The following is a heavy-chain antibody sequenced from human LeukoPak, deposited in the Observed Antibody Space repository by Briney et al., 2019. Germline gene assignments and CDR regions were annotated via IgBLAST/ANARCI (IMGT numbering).Heavy chain of an antibody. V-gene: IGHV1-18*01. Sequence: SVKVSCKASGYTFTSYGISWVRQAPGQGLEWMGWISAYNGNTNYAQKLQGRVTMTTDTSTSTAYMELRSLRSDDTAVYYCARGGDYGDYDWYFDLWGRGTLVTVSS. CDR2: ISAYNGNT. D-gene: IGHD4-17*01. CDR3: ARGGDYGDYDWYFDL. J-gene: IGHJ2*01. CDR1: GYTFTSYG.